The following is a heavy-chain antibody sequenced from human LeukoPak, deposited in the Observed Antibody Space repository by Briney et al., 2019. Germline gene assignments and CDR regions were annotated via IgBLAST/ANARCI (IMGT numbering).Heavy chain of an antibody. D-gene: IGHD5-12*01. J-gene: IGHJ6*04. CDR1: GGTFSSYA. CDR2: IIPIFGTA. V-gene: IGHV1-69*13. CDR3: ARAPRGSGYDLYYYYYGMDV. Sequence: GASVKVSCKASGGTFSSYAISWVRQAPGQGLEWMGGIIPIFGTANYAQKFQGRVTITADESTSTAYMELSSLRSEDTAVYYCARAPRGSGYDLYYYYYGMDVWGKGTTVTVSS.